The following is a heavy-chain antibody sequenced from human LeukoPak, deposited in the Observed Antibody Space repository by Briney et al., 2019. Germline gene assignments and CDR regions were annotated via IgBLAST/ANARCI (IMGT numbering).Heavy chain of an antibody. D-gene: IGHD6-19*01. J-gene: IGHJ4*02. CDR2: ISYSGST. V-gene: IGHV4-39*07. Sequence: PSETLSLTCTVSGSSISNYYWGWIRQAPGKGLEWIGSISYSGSTYYNPSLKSRVTISVDTSKNHFSLKLSSVTAADTAVYYCARGQFLYSTGWPSTIRFDYWGQGALVTVSS. CDR1: GSSISNYY. CDR3: ARGQFLYSTGWPSTIRFDY.